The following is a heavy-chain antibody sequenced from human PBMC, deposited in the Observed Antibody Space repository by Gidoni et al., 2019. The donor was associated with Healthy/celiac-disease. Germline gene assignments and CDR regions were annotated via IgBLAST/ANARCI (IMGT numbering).Heavy chain of an antibody. CDR2: INPNSGGT. J-gene: IGHJ4*02. D-gene: IGHD3-22*01. CDR1: GYTFTGYY. CDR3: ARAARITMIVVVITTPNFDY. Sequence: QVQLVQSGAEVKKPGASVKVSCKASGYTFTGYYMHWVRQAPGQGLEWMGRINPNSGGTNDAQKFQGRVTMTRDTSISTAYMELSRLRSDDTAVYYCARAARITMIVVVITTPNFDYWGQGTLVTVSP. V-gene: IGHV1-2*06.